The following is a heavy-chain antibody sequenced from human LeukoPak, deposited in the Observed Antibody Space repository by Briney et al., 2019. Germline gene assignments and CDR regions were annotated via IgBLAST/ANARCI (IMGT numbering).Heavy chain of an antibody. Sequence: GGSMRLSCAASGFTFDDHAMHWVRQAQGKGLEWVSGISWYSGSIGYADSVKGRFTISRDNAKNSLYLQMNSLRAEDTALYYCAKDLELEDYWGQGTLVTVAS. J-gene: IGHJ4*02. V-gene: IGHV3-9*01. CDR2: ISWYSGSI. CDR1: GFTFDDHA. CDR3: AKDLELEDY. D-gene: IGHD1-7*01.